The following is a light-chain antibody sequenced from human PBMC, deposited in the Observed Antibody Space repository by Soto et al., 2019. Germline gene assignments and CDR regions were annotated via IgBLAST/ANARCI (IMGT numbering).Light chain of an antibody. CDR2: TAS. V-gene: IGKV3-15*01. J-gene: IGKJ2*01. Sequence: EIVMTQSPATLSVSPGERATLSCRASQSVATKLAWYQQKPGQPPSLLIQTASARATGGPARFSGSGSGTEFTLTISGLQSEDYAIYYCQQYKEWYTFGQWTKLEIK. CDR1: QSVATK. CDR3: QQYKEWYT.